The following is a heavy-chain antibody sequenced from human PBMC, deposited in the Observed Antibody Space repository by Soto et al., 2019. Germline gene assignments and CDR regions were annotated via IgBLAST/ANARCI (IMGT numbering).Heavy chain of an antibody. CDR1: GASSSSYF. J-gene: IGHJ6*02. D-gene: IGHD6-13*01. V-gene: IGHV4-59*01. CDR2: IYYSGTT. Sequence: QVQLQESGPGLVRPSETLSLTCTVSGASSSSYFWSWIRQPPGKGLEWIGYIYYSGTTNYNPSLESRATISVATSKNQCSLNLSSVTAADTAVSYCAKFLYGSTYYDYGMDVWGQGTTVTVSS. CDR3: AKFLYGSTYYDYGMDV.